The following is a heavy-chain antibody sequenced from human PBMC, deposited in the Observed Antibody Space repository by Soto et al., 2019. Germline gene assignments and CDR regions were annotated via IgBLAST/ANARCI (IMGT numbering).Heavy chain of an antibody. Sequence: EVQLVESGGGLVQPGRSLRLSCAASGFTFDNYAMHWVRQAPGKGLEWVSGISWNSNTIAYADSVKGRFTISRDNAKNSLYLQMNSLRAEDTAFYYCAKDTGPNWGQGILVTASS. V-gene: IGHV3-9*01. CDR1: GFTFDNYA. CDR2: ISWNSNTI. J-gene: IGHJ4*02. CDR3: AKDTGPN.